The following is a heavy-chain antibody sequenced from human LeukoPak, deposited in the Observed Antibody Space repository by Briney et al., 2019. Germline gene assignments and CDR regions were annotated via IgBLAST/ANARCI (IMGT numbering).Heavy chain of an antibody. D-gene: IGHD2-2*01. V-gene: IGHV3-30*18. CDR2: ISYDGSNK. CDR3: AKGFRHIVVVPAAPDY. J-gene: IGHJ4*02. Sequence: GGSLRLSCAASGFTFSSCGMHWVRQAPGKGLEWVAVISYDGSNKYYADSVKGRFTISRDNSKNTLYLQMNSLRAEDTAVYYCAKGFRHIVVVPAAPDYWGQGTLVTVSS. CDR1: GFTFSSCG.